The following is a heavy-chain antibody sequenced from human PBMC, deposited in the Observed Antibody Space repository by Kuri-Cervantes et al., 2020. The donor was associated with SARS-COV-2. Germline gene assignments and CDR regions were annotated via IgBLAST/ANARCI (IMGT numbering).Heavy chain of an antibody. CDR3: AKDRMVQGVIRGTAFDP. CDR2: ISWNSGSI. Sequence: GGSLRLSCAASGFTVSSNYMSWVRQAPGKGLEWVSGISWNSGSIGYADSMKGRFTISRDNAKNSLYLQMNSLRAEDTALYYCAKDRMVQGVIRGTAFDPWGQGTLVTVSS. D-gene: IGHD3-10*01. CDR1: GFTVSSNY. V-gene: IGHV3-9*01. J-gene: IGHJ5*02.